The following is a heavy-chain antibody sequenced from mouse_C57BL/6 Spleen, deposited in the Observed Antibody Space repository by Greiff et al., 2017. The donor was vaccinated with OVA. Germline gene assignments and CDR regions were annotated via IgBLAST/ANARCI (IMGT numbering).Heavy chain of an antibody. CDR3: TYYYGSAWFAY. J-gene: IGHJ3*01. CDR2: IDPEDGDT. Sequence: EVQLQQSGAELVRPGASVKLSCTASGFNIKDYYMHWVKQRPEQGLEWIGRIDPEDGDTEYAPKFQGKATMTADTSSNTAYLQLSSLTSEDTAVYYCTYYYGSAWFAYWGQGTLVTVSA. D-gene: IGHD1-1*01. V-gene: IGHV14-1*01. CDR1: GFNIKDYY.